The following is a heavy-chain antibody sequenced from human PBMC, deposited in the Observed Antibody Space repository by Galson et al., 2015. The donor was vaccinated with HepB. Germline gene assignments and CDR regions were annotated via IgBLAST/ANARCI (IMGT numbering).Heavy chain of an antibody. Sequence: SLRLSCATSGFSFSSYAMHWVRQAPGKGLEWVAVISYDGSNKYYADSVKGRFTISRDSSRNTLFLQMTRPRAEDTAVYYCVRTYPPNCSNSTCYWDLRDYWGQGTLVTVSS. D-gene: IGHD2/OR15-2a*01. CDR3: VRTYPPNCSNSTCYWDLRDY. CDR1: GFSFSSYA. J-gene: IGHJ4*02. V-gene: IGHV3-30*04. CDR2: ISYDGSNK.